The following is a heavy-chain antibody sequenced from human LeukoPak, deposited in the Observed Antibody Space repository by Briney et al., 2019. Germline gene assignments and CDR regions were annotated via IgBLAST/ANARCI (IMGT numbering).Heavy chain of an antibody. CDR1: GGSISSGDHY. J-gene: IGHJ4*02. Sequence: PSETLSLTCTVSGGSISSGDHYWSWIRQPPGKGLEWIGYIYYSGSTYYNPSLKSRVTISVDTSKNQFSLKLSSVTAADTAVYYCARIIFCSSTSCYGYYFDYWGQGTLVTVSS. D-gene: IGHD2-2*01. CDR2: IYYSGST. V-gene: IGHV4-30-4*08. CDR3: ARIIFCSSTSCYGYYFDY.